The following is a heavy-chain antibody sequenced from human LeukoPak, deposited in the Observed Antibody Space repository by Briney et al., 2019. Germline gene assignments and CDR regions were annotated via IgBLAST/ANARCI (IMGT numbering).Heavy chain of an antibody. CDR1: GGSISSSSYY. J-gene: IGHJ4*02. CDR3: ASGGNYFDY. Sequence: SETLSLTCTVSGGSISSSSYYWGWIRQPPGKGLEWIGSIYYSGSTYYNPSLKSRVTISVDTSKNQFSLKLSSVTAADTAVYYCASGGNYFDYWGQGTLVTVSS. CDR2: IYYSGST. D-gene: IGHD1-26*01. V-gene: IGHV4-39*01.